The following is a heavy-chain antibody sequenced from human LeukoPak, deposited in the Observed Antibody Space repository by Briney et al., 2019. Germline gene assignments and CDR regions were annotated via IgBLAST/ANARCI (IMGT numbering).Heavy chain of an antibody. CDR3: ARGLHDFWGGHMGY. V-gene: IGHV3-53*01. CDR1: GFTVSSND. Sequence: GGSLRLSCVASGFTVSSNDMTWVRQAPGKGLEWVSVIYHSGETSYADSVKGRFTISRDNSNTVYLQMNSLRAEDTAVYFCARGLHDFWGGHMGYWGQGTLVTVSS. CDR2: IYHSGET. D-gene: IGHD3-3*01. J-gene: IGHJ4*02.